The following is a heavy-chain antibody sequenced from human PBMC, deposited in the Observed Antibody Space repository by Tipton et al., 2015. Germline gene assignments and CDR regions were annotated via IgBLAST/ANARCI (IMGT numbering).Heavy chain of an antibody. Sequence: SLRLSCAASGSDVSTYAMNWVRQAPGKGLQWVSVISGSGATTYYADSVKGRFTISRDNSKNTLYLQMNSLRVDDTAVYYCAKGLSYSPSLKGFDYWGQGTLVTVSS. CDR1: GSDVSTYA. J-gene: IGHJ4*02. CDR2: ISGSGATT. D-gene: IGHD2-21*01. V-gene: IGHV3-23*01. CDR3: AKGLSYSPSLKGFDY.